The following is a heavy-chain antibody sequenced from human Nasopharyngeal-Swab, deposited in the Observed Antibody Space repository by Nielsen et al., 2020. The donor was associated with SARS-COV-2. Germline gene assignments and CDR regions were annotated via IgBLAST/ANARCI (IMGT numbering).Heavy chain of an antibody. Sequence: GESLKISCAASGFTFSSYSVNWVRQAPGKGLEWVSSISSSSSYKYYADSVKGRFTISRDNSNNLLYLQMNNLRAEDTAVYYCARDSGIGAYSYYGMDVWGQGTTVTVSS. CDR3: ARDSGIGAYSYYGMDV. CDR2: ISSSSSYK. D-gene: IGHD3-10*01. CDR1: GFTFSSYS. J-gene: IGHJ6*02. V-gene: IGHV3-21*06.